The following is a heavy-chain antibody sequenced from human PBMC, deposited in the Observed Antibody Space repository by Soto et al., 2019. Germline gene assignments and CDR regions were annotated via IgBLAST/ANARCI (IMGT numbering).Heavy chain of an antibody. Sequence: SETLALTCAVYGGSFSGYYWSWIRQPPGKGLEWIGEINHSGSTNYNPSLKSRVTISVDTSKNQFSLKLSSVTAADTAVYYCARVRRLLWFGEGYYFDYWGQGTLVTVSS. J-gene: IGHJ4*02. CDR3: ARVRRLLWFGEGYYFDY. V-gene: IGHV4-34*01. CDR1: GGSFSGYY. D-gene: IGHD3-10*01. CDR2: INHSGST.